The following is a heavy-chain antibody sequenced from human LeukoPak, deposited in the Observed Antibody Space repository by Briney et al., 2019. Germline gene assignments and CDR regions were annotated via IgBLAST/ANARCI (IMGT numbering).Heavy chain of an antibody. D-gene: IGHD6-19*01. CDR2: INHSGST. CDR3: AREAYSSGSY. V-gene: IGHV4-34*01. J-gene: IGHJ4*02. Sequence: SETLSLTCAVYGESFSGYYWSWIRQPPGKGLEWIGEINHSGSTNYNPSLKSRVTISVDTSKNQFSLKLSSVTAADTAVYYCAREAYSSGSYWGQGTLVTVSS. CDR1: GESFSGYY.